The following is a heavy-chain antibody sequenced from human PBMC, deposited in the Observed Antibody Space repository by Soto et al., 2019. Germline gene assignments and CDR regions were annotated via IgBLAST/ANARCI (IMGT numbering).Heavy chain of an antibody. CDR1: GLTFSTYW. CDR3: TTSPHRDSERVFV. J-gene: IGHJ6*02. V-gene: IGHV3-7*01. CDR2: IKQDGTEK. Sequence: EVQLVESGGGLVQPGGSLRLSCAASGLTFSTYWMSWVRRTPGKGLEWVANIKQDGTEKYYVDSVRGRLTVSRDNAKSSLYLQMNSLRVEDTAVYYCTTSPHRDSERVFVWGQGTAVTVS. D-gene: IGHD1-26*01.